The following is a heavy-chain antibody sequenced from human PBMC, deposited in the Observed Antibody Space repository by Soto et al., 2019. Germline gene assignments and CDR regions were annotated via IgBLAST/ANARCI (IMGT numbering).Heavy chain of an antibody. V-gene: IGHV1-69*13. Sequence: ASVKVSCKASGGTFSSYAISWVRQAPGQGLEWMGGIILIFGTANYAQKFQGRVTITADESTSTAYMELSSLRSEDTAVYYCARERYYDSSGYYARAPSYYYYGMDVWGQGTTVTVSS. CDR3: ARERYYDSSGYYARAPSYYYYGMDV. D-gene: IGHD3-22*01. J-gene: IGHJ6*02. CDR1: GGTFSSYA. CDR2: IILIFGTA.